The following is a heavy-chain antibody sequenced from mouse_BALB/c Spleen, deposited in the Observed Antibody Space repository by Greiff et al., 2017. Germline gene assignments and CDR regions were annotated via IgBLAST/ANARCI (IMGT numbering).Heavy chain of an antibody. J-gene: IGHJ1*01. V-gene: IGHV2-9*02. CDR1: GFSLTSYG. CDR2: IWAGGST. CDR3: ARDRDYGSSYVGFDV. Sequence: VQLQQSGPGLVAPSQSLSITCTVSGFSLTSYGVHWVRQPPGKGLEWLGVIWAGGSTNYNSALMSRLSISKDNSKSQVFLKMNSLQTDDTAMYYCARDRDYGSSYVGFDVWGAGTTVTVSS. D-gene: IGHD1-1*01.